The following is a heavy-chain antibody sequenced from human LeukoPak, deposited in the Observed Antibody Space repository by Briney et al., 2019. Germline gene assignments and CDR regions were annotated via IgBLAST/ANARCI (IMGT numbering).Heavy chain of an antibody. Sequence: ASVKVSCKASGYTFTGYYMHWVRQAPGQGLEWMGWINPNSGGTNYAQKFQGRVTMTRDTSISTACMELSRLRSDDTAVYYCARDSSIRGYYGSGSYYNRWFDPWGQGTLVTVSS. J-gene: IGHJ5*02. CDR1: GYTFTGYY. CDR2: INPNSGGT. CDR3: ARDSSIRGYYGSGSYYNRWFDP. D-gene: IGHD3-10*01. V-gene: IGHV1-2*02.